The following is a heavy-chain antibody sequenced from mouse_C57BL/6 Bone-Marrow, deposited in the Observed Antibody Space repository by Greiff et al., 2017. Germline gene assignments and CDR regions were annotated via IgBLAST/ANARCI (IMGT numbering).Heavy chain of an antibody. D-gene: IGHD2-4*01. CDR1: GYAFSSSW. CDR2: IYPGYGDT. V-gene: IGHV1-82*01. CDR3: ARGFYYDYGVAY. Sequence: VQLQQSGPELVKPGASVKISCKASGYAFSSSWMNWVKPRPGKGLEWIGRIYPGYGDTNYHGTFKGKATLTADNYSSTTYLQLSSLTSEDAAVFFCARGFYYDYGVAYWGQETRLTVSS. J-gene: IGHJ2*03.